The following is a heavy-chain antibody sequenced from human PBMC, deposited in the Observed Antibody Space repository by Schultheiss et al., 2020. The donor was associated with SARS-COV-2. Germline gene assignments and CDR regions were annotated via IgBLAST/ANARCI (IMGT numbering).Heavy chain of an antibody. CDR2: ISWNSGSI. CDR3: ASHPSDSYGMDV. Sequence: GGSLRLSCAASGFTFDDYAMHWVRQAPGKGLEWVSGISWNSGSIGYADSVKGRFTISRDNAKNSLYLQMNSLRAEDTAVYYCASHPSDSYGMDVWGQGTTVTVSS. V-gene: IGHV3-9*01. J-gene: IGHJ6*02. CDR1: GFTFDDYA.